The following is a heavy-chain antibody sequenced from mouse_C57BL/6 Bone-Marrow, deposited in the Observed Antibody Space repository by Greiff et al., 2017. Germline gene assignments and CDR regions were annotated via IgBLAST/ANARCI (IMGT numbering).Heavy chain of an antibody. V-gene: IGHV1-81*01. Sequence: VQLQQSGAELARPGASVKLSCKASGYTFTSYGISWVKQRTGQGLEWIGEIYPRSGNTYYNEKFKGKATLTADKSSSTAYMELRSLTSEDSAVYFCARGDGNYERFAYWGQGTLVTVSA. J-gene: IGHJ3*01. D-gene: IGHD2-1*01. CDR3: ARGDGNYERFAY. CDR2: IYPRSGNT. CDR1: GYTFTSYG.